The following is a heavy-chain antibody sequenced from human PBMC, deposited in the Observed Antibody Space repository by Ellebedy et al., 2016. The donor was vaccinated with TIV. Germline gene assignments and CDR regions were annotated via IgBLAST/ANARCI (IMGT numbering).Heavy chain of an antibody. V-gene: IGHV1-8*01. CDR1: GYTFTSYA. CDR3: ARGPGIHDSGSGSSWFDP. Sequence: ASVKVSCXASGYTFTSYAINWVRQATGQGLEWMGWMNPNSGNTGYAQKFQGRVTMTRNTSISTAYMELSSLRSEDTAVYYCARGPGIHDSGSGSSWFDPWGQGTLVTVSS. D-gene: IGHD3-10*01. CDR2: MNPNSGNT. J-gene: IGHJ5*02.